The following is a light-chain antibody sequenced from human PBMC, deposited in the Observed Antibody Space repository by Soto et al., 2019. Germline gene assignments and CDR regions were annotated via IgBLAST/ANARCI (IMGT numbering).Light chain of an antibody. J-gene: IGKJ4*01. Sequence: ETVLTQSPGTLSLSPGERATLSCRASQTVSSSYLAWYQQEPGQAPRLLIYGASSRATGIPDRFSGSGSGTDFTLTISRLEPEDFAVFYCQQYASSPLTFGGGTKVDIK. CDR1: QTVSSSY. CDR2: GAS. V-gene: IGKV3-20*01. CDR3: QQYASSPLT.